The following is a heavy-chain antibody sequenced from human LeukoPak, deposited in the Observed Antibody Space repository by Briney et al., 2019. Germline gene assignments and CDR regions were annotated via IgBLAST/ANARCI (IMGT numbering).Heavy chain of an antibody. CDR2: INGRGDST. Sequence: GGSLRLSCAASGFTFRTAWMNWVRQAPGRGLEWVSAINGRGDSTFYADSVKGQFTISRDNSKSTVYLQMNSLRADDTAVYYCAKERQTGDYFTSDFWGQGTLVTVSS. J-gene: IGHJ4*02. CDR3: AKERQTGDYFTSDF. D-gene: IGHD4-17*01. V-gene: IGHV3-23*01. CDR1: GFTFRTAW.